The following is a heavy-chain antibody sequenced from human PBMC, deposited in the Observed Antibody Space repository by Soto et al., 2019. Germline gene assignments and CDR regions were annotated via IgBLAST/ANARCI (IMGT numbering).Heavy chain of an antibody. CDR1: GGSISSGGYY. Sequence: QVQLQESGPGLVKPSQTLSLTCTVSGGSISSGGYYWSWIRQHPGKGLEWIGYIYYSGSTYYNPHLMIRFAIIVDTAKSRFSLKLSSAAAADTAVYSWARAGGVVLVPAATVWFDPWGQGTLVTVSS. J-gene: IGHJ5*02. V-gene: IGHV4-31*03. CDR2: IYYSGST. D-gene: IGHD2-2*01. CDR3: ARAGGVVLVPAATVWFDP.